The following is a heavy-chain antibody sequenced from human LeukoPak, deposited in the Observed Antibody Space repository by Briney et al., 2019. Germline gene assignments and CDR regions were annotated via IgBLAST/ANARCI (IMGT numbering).Heavy chain of an antibody. D-gene: IGHD6-13*01. CDR3: ATYSSSSTTTFGY. Sequence: QTGGSLRLSCAASGFTFSSYSMNWVRQAPGKGLEWVSYISSTSSTIYYADSVKGRFTISRDNAKNSLYLQMNSLRAEDTAVYYCATYSSSSTTTFGYWGQGTLVTVSS. CDR2: ISSTSSTI. CDR1: GFTFSSYS. V-gene: IGHV3-48*01. J-gene: IGHJ4*02.